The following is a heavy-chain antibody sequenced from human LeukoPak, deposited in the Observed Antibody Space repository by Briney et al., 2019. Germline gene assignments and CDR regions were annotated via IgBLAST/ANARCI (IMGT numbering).Heavy chain of an antibody. CDR3: ARDGLLDY. J-gene: IGHJ4*02. V-gene: IGHV3-21*01. Sequence: GGSLRLSCAASGFTFSNYPMNWVRQAPGKGLEWVSSIVSSSGYTYYADSARGRFTISRDNAKNSLYLQMNRLRAEDTAVYYCARDGLLDYWGQGTLVTVSS. CDR2: IVSSSGYT. D-gene: IGHD5/OR15-5a*01. CDR1: GFTFSNYP.